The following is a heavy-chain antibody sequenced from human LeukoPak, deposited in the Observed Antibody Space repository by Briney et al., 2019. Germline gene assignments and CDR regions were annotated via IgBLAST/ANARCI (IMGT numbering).Heavy chain of an antibody. D-gene: IGHD6-13*01. CDR1: GFAFSSYE. CDR3: AREAIAAAFDP. J-gene: IGHJ5*02. V-gene: IGHV3-48*03. CDR2: ISSSGSTI. Sequence: GALSLSCAASGFAFSSYEMNWVRRAPGKGREWVSYISSSGSTIYYPDSVKGGFTISRDNAKNSLYLQMNSLRAEDTAVYYCAREAIAAAFDPWGQGTLVTVSS.